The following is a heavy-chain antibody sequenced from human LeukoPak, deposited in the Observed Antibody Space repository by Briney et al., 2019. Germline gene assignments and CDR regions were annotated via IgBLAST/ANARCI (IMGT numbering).Heavy chain of an antibody. D-gene: IGHD3-22*01. V-gene: IGHV4-30-2*01. CDR2: IYHSGST. CDR1: GGSISSGGYY. Sequence: PSETLSLTCTVSGGSISSGGYYWSWIRQPPGKGLEWIGYIYHSGSTYYNPSLKSRVTISVDRSKNQFSLKLSSVTAADTAVYYCARDVIGVSHYYDSSEYYDAFDIWGQGTMVTVSS. CDR3: ARDVIGVSHYYDSSEYYDAFDI. J-gene: IGHJ3*02.